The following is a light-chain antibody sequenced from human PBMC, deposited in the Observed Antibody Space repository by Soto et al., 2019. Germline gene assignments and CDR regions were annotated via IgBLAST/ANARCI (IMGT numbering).Light chain of an antibody. Sequence: DIVMTQSPATLSVSPGDRATLSCKTSHSVDTSLAWYQQKPGQAPRLLVHGASTRATGIPATFTGRGSGTEFTLTISSLQYEDVAMYYCQQDDSWPLTFGGGTKVESK. CDR1: HSVDTS. J-gene: IGKJ4*02. CDR2: GAS. V-gene: IGKV3-15*01. CDR3: QQDDSWPLT.